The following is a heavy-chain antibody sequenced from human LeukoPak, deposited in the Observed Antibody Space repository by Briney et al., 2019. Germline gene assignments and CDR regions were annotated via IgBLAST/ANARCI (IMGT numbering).Heavy chain of an antibody. J-gene: IGHJ4*02. Sequence: ASVKVSCKASGYTFTTYDTNWVRQATGQGLEWMGWLNPNSGNTDYAQKFQGRVTMTRNTSINTAYMELSSLRSDDSAVYYCARGNLDYWGQGTLITVSS. CDR3: ARGNLDY. CDR2: LNPNSGNT. CDR1: GYTFTTYD. V-gene: IGHV1-8*01.